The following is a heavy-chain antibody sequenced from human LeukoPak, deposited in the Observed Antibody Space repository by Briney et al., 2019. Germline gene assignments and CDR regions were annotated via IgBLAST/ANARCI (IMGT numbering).Heavy chain of an antibody. V-gene: IGHV1-8*01. CDR3: AVDYGDFLFDY. D-gene: IGHD4-17*01. Sequence: GASVKVSCKASGYTFTTYDINWVRQTTGQGLEWMGWMNPNSGNTGYAQKFQGRVTMTRNTSTSTGYMELSSLRSEDTAVYYCAVDYGDFLFDYWGQGTLVTVSS. CDR1: GYTFTTYD. CDR2: MNPNSGNT. J-gene: IGHJ4*02.